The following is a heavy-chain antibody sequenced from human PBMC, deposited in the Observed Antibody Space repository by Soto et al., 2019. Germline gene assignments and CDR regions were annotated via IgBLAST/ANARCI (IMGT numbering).Heavy chain of an antibody. CDR1: GFTFSSYR. CDR3: ARSPYSVSYLAYFDY. J-gene: IGHJ4*02. Sequence: QVQLVESGGGVVQPGRSLRLSCAASGFTFSSYRMHWVRQAPGKGLEWVAVISYDGSNKYYADSVKGRFTISRDNSKNTLYLQMNSLRAEDTAVYYCARSPYSVSYLAYFDYWGQGTLVTVSS. V-gene: IGHV3-30*03. CDR2: ISYDGSNK. D-gene: IGHD1-26*01.